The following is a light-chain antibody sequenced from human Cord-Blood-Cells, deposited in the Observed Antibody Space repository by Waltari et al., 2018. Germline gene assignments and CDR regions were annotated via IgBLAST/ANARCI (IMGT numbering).Light chain of an antibody. CDR3: QQRSNWPLT. V-gene: IGKV3-11*01. CDR2: DAS. J-gene: IGKJ4*01. Sequence: EIALTQSPATRSLSTGERATFPCRASQSLSSYLAWYQQKPGQAPRLLIHDASDRATGIPARFSGSGAGTDFTLTISSLEPEDFAVYYCQQRSNWPLTFGGGTKVEIK. CDR1: QSLSSY.